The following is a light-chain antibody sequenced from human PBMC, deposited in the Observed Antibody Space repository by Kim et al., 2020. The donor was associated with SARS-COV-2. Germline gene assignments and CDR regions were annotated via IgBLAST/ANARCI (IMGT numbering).Light chain of an antibody. CDR3: MQTTHWPRT. CDR1: QSIVCSGGTSY. Sequence: PVSISCRSSQSIVCSGGTSYLGWCQQRPGEPPMRLIYKGANRDPGVPDRFRGSGTGTDFTLKISRVEAEDVVVYYCMQTTHWPRTFGQGTKVEIK. CDR2: KGA. V-gene: IGKV2-30*01. J-gene: IGKJ1*01.